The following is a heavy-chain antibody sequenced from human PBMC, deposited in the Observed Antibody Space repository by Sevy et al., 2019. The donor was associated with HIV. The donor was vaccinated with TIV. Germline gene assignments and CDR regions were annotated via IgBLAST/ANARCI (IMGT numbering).Heavy chain of an antibody. J-gene: IGHJ3*02. CDR2: ISSSGSTI. D-gene: IGHD2-15*01. V-gene: IGHV3-11*01. CDR1: GFTFSDYY. CDR3: ARDCSGGSCYRWAFDI. Sequence: RGSLRLSCAASGFTFSDYYMSWIRQAPGKGLEWVSYISSSGSTIYYADSVKGRFTISRDNAKNSLYLQMNSLRAEDTTVYYCARDCSGGSCYRWAFDIWGQGTMVTVSS.